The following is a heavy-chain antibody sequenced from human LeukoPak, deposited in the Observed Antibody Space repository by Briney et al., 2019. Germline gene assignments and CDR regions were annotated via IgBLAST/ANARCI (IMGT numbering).Heavy chain of an antibody. D-gene: IGHD1-14*01. Sequence: GGSLRLSCAASGFTFSNYNMNWVRRPPGKGLEWVSYINLSSSSIYYADSVKGGVTISRDNAKNTLYLRMNSLRAEDTAVYYCAKFRKPMALVDAFDTWGQGIMVSVSS. J-gene: IGHJ3*02. CDR2: INLSSSSI. V-gene: IGHV3-48*01. CDR3: AKFRKPMALVDAFDT. CDR1: GFTFSNYN.